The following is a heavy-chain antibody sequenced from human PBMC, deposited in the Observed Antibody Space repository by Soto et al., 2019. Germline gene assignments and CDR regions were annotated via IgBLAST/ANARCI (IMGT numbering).Heavy chain of an antibody. CDR3: ARGASGRFYFDY. CDR2: IKFDAYTV. CDR1: GFTFSSYW. J-gene: IGHJ4*02. Sequence: EVQLVESGGGLVQPGGSLRLSCAASGFTFSSYWMHWVRQAPGKGLVWISRIKFDAYTVNYAASVKGRFTISRDNAKNTVYLQMNSLSAEDTALYYCARGASGRFYFDYWGQGTFVTVSS. V-gene: IGHV3-74*01. D-gene: IGHD3-10*01.